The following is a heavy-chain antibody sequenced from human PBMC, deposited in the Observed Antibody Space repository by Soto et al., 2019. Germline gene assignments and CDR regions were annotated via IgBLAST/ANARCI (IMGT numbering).Heavy chain of an antibody. CDR3: ARDLVVVPAARVYYYYGMDV. V-gene: IGHV3-33*01. CDR1: GFTFSSYG. J-gene: IGHJ6*02. D-gene: IGHD2-2*01. Sequence: LRLSCAASGFTFSSYGMHWVRQAPGKGLEWVAVIWYDGSNKYYADSVKGRFTISRDNSKNTLYLRMNSLRAEDTAVYYCARDLVVVPAARVYYYYGMDVWGQGTTVTVSS. CDR2: IWYDGSNK.